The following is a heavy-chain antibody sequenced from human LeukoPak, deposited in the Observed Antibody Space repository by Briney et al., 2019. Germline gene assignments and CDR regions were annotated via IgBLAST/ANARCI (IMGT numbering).Heavy chain of an antibody. CDR1: GYTFTCYY. D-gene: IGHD6-13*01. Sequence: ASVKFSCKASGYTFTCYYMHWVRQAPGQGLEWMGWINPNSGGTNYAQKFQGWVTMTRDTSISTAYMELSRLRSDDTAVYYCARERIAAAGFRTYYYYGMDVWGQGTTVTVSS. V-gene: IGHV1-2*04. J-gene: IGHJ6*02. CDR3: ARERIAAAGFRTYYYYGMDV. CDR2: INPNSGGT.